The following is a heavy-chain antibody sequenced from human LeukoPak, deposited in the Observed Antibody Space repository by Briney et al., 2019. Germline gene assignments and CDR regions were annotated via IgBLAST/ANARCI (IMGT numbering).Heavy chain of an antibody. Sequence: AGGSLRLSCAASGFTFSSYWMHWVRQAPGKGLVWVSRINSDGSTTNYADSVKGRFTISRDDAKNTLYLQMNSLRAEDTAVYYCARVGSSGWLPFDYWGQGTLVTVSS. CDR2: INSDGSTT. CDR3: ARVGSSGWLPFDY. J-gene: IGHJ4*02. D-gene: IGHD6-19*01. V-gene: IGHV3-74*01. CDR1: GFTFSSYW.